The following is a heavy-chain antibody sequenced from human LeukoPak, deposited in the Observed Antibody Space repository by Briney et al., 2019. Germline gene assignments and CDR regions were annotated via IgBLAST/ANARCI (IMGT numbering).Heavy chain of an antibody. V-gene: IGHV4-59*01. D-gene: IGHD5-12*01. J-gene: IGHJ4*02. CDR1: GGSISSYY. CDR2: IYYSGST. Sequence: SETLSLTCTVSGGSISSYYWSWIRQPPGKGLEWIGYIYYSGSTNYNPSLKSRVTISVDTSKNQFSLKLSSVTAADTAVYYCARVIGYSGYDASDYWGQGTLVTVSS. CDR3: ARVIGYSGYDASDY.